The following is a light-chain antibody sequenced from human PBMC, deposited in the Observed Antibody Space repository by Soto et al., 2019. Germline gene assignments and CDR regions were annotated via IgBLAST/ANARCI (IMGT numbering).Light chain of an antibody. J-gene: IGLJ3*02. CDR3: MSYTGSTTTHWV. CDR1: SRDVGGYNY. V-gene: IGLV2-14*01. Sequence: QSVLTQPASVSGSPGQSITISCTGTSRDVGGYNYVSWYQQHPGKAPKLLILGVSNRPSGISGRFSGSKSGNTASLTISGLQPEDEADYYCMSYTGSTTTHWVLGGGTKVTVL. CDR2: GVS.